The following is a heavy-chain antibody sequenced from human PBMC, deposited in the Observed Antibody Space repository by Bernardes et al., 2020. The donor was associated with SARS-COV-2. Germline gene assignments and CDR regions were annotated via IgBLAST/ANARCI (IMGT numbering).Heavy chain of an antibody. Sequence: GGSLRLSCVASGFTFGSYWMHWVRQGPGEGLVWVSRINTGGSDTTYADSVKGRFTISRDNARNTVYLQMNGLRTGDTAVYYCVRSAFYQSTGYYYDSWGQGALVTVSS. CDR1: GFTFGSYW. J-gene: IGHJ4*02. D-gene: IGHD7-27*01. V-gene: IGHV3-74*01. CDR3: VRSAFYQSTGYYYDS. CDR2: INTGGSDT.